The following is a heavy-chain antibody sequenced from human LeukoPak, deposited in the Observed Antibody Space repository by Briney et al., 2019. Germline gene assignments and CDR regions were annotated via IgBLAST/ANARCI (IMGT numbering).Heavy chain of an antibody. V-gene: IGHV3-30*02. CDR1: GFTFSSYG. CDR3: AKDFIAVSTVTTGWFDP. Sequence: GGSLRLSCAASGFTFSSYGMHWVRQAPGKGLEWVAFIRYGSNKYYADSVKGRFTISRDNSKNTLYLQMNSLRAEDTAVYYCAKDFIAVSTVTTGWFDPWGQGTLVTVSS. J-gene: IGHJ5*02. CDR2: IRYGSNK. D-gene: IGHD4-17*01.